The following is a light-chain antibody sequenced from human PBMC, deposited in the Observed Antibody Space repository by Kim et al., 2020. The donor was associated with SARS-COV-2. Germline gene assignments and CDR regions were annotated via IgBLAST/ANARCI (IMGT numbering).Light chain of an antibody. J-gene: IGLJ3*02. Sequence: ALGQTVRPTCQGDSLRNYYATWYQQRPGQAPTLVLYGKYDRPSGIPDRFSGSASGNTASLTITGAQAEDEGDYYCSSRDSTGDHVVFGGGTKLTVL. CDR3: SSRDSTGDHVV. CDR1: SLRNYY. V-gene: IGLV3-19*01. CDR2: GKY.